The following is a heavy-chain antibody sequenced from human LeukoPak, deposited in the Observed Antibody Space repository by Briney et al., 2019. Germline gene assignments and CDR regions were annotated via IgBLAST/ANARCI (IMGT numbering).Heavy chain of an antibody. CDR2: ISNGGTTI. V-gene: IGHV3-11*01. Sequence: GGSLRLSCAASGFTFSDYHVSWIRQAPGKGLEWVSSISNGGTTIDYADFVQGRFSISRDNVKRLLYLQMTSLRIDDTAVYYCAREYPTGDRFYYGIDLWGLGTTVSVSS. CDR3: AREYPTGDRFYYGIDL. CDR1: GFTFSDYH. J-gene: IGHJ6*02. D-gene: IGHD3-16*01.